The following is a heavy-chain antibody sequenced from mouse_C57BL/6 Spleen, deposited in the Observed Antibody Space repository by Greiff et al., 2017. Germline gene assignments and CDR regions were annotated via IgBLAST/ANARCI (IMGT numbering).Heavy chain of an antibody. Sequence: DVMLVESGGGLVQPGGSLKLSCAASGFTFSSYAMSWVRQTPEKRLEWVATISDGGSYTYYPDNVKGRFTISRDNAKNNLYLQMSHLKSEDTAMYYCAREGGFYWYFDVWGTGTTVTVSS. CDR2: ISDGGSYT. V-gene: IGHV5-4*01. CDR3: AREGGFYWYFDV. CDR1: GFTFSSYA. J-gene: IGHJ1*03. D-gene: IGHD3-1*01.